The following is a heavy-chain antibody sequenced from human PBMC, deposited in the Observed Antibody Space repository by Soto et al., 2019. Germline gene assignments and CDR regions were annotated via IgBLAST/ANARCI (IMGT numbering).Heavy chain of an antibody. V-gene: IGHV3-21*01. CDR2: ISSSSSYI. D-gene: IGHD3-22*01. Sequence: EVQLVESGGGLVKPGGSLRLSCAASGFTFSSYSMNWVRQAPGKGLEWVSSISSSSSYIYYADSVKGRFTISRDNAKNSLNLQMNSLRAEDTAVYYWAREATYYYDSKEIDYWGQGTLVTVSS. J-gene: IGHJ4*02. CDR1: GFTFSSYS. CDR3: AREATYYYDSKEIDY.